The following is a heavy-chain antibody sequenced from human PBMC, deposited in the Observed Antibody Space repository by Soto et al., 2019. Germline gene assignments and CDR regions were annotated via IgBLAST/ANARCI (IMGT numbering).Heavy chain of an antibody. CDR2: IYPGDSDT. J-gene: IGHJ6*03. D-gene: IGHD6-13*01. CDR3: ARCSRRPSLYYYYYYMDV. CDR1: GYSFTSYW. Sequence: GESLKISCKGSGYSFTSYWIGWVRQMPGKGLEWMGIIYPGDSDTRYSPSFQGQVTISADKSISTAYLQWSSLKASDTAMYYCARCSRRPSLYYYYYYMDVWGKGTTVTVSS. V-gene: IGHV5-51*01.